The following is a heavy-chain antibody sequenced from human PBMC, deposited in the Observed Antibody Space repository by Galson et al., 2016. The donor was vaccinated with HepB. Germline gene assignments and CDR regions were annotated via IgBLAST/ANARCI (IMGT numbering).Heavy chain of an antibody. CDR1: GFSFSDYY. J-gene: IGHJ6*02. Sequence: LRLSCAASGFSFSDYYMSWIRQAAGKGLEWVSYISISSSYTNDADSVKGRFTISRDDAKNSLYLQMNSLSAEDTAVYYCARNYFIGVAGTDYGMDVWGQGTTVTVSS. D-gene: IGHD6-19*01. CDR3: ARNYFIGVAGTDYGMDV. CDR2: ISISSSYT. V-gene: IGHV3-11*06.